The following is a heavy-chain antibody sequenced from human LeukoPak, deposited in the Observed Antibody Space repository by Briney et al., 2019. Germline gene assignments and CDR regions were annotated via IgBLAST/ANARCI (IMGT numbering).Heavy chain of an antibody. Sequence: GESLKISCKGSGYSFTSYWIGWVRQMPGKGLEWMGIIYPGDSDTRYSPSFQGQVTISADKAINTAYLQRSSLKVSDTAMYYCARGGYYGSGSYYSFDYWGQGTLVTVSS. D-gene: IGHD3-10*01. CDR1: GYSFTSYW. V-gene: IGHV5-51*01. J-gene: IGHJ4*02. CDR3: ARGGYYGSGSYYSFDY. CDR2: IYPGDSDT.